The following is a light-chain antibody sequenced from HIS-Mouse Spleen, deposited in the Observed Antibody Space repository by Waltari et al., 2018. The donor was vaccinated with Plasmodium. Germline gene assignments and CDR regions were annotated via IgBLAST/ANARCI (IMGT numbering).Light chain of an antibody. CDR3: QQRSNWPT. CDR2: DAS. Sequence: EIVLTQSPATLSLSPGERATLSCRASQRVSSYLAWYQQKPGQAPRLLIYDASTRATGIPARFSGSGSGTDFTLTISSLEPEDFAVYYCQQRSNWPTFGPGTKVDIK. CDR1: QRVSSY. V-gene: IGKV3-11*01. J-gene: IGKJ3*01.